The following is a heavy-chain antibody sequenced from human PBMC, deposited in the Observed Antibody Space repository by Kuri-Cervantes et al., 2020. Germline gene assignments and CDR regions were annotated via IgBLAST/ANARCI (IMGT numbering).Heavy chain of an antibody. Sequence: GSLRHCCAVSGGSISSSNWWSWVRQPPGKGLEWIGEIYHSGSTNYNPSLKSRVTISVDTSKNQFSLKLSSVTAADTAFFFQAGDGIRDVDWWGQGTLVTVSS. CDR3: AGDGIRDVDW. J-gene: IGHJ4*02. CDR1: GGSISSSNW. V-gene: IGHV4-4*01. D-gene: IGHD5-24*01. CDR2: IYHSGST.